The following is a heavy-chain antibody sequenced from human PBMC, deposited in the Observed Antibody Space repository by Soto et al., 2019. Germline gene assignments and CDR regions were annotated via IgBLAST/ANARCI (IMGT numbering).Heavy chain of an antibody. CDR2: ISADNGKG. V-gene: IGHV1-18*04. D-gene: IGHD2-2*01. J-gene: IGHJ4*02. CDR3: ARRDECTSGSCYFY. CDR1: GYTFTNYG. Sequence: QVQLVQSGGEAKQPGASVKVSCKASGYTFTNYGISWVRQAHGQGLEWMGWISADNGKGNYAQKVQGRVTMTTDTYTTTAYMELRSLRSDDTAVYYCARRDECTSGSCYFYWGQGTLVTVSS.